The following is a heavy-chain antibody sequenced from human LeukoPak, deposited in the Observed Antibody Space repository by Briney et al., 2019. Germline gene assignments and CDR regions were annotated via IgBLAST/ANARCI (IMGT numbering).Heavy chain of an antibody. Sequence: GGSLRLSCVISGLTVSSTYMSWVRQAPGKGLEWVAVIYSGGTTNYADSVKGRFTVSRDNAKTSLYLQMNSLRPEDTALYYCAKGGGNGGFKASNYFDYWGQGTLVTVSS. CDR2: IYSGGTT. J-gene: IGHJ4*02. CDR1: GLTVSSTY. CDR3: AKGGGNGGFKASNYFDY. V-gene: IGHV3-53*05. D-gene: IGHD4-23*01.